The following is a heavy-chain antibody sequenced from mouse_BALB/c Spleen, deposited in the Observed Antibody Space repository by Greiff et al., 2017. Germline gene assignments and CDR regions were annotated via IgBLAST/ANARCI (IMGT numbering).Heavy chain of an antibody. CDR1: GFTFSSFG. Sequence: EVKVEESGGGLVQPGGSRKLSCAASGFTFSSFGMHWVRQAPEKGLEWVAYISSGSSTIYYADTVKGRFTISRDNPKNTLFLQMTSLRSEDTAMYYCARRGGNGYFDYWGQGTTLTVSS. CDR2: ISSGSSTI. J-gene: IGHJ2*01. V-gene: IGHV5-17*02. CDR3: ARRGGNGYFDY. D-gene: IGHD1-1*02.